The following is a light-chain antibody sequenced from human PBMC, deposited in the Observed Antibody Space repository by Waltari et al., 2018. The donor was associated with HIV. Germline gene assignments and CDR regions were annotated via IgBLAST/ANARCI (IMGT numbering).Light chain of an antibody. J-gene: IGLJ2*01. CDR2: EVS. V-gene: IGLV2-14*01. CDR1: SSDVGSYNY. CDR3: SSFTTTSTLL. Sequence: QSALTQPASVSGSPGQSITVSCTGTSSDVGSYNYVPWYQQTPGTAPKLVIYEVSYRPSGISNRFSGSKSGNTASLTISGLQTEDEADYYCSSFTTTSTLLFGGGTKVTVL.